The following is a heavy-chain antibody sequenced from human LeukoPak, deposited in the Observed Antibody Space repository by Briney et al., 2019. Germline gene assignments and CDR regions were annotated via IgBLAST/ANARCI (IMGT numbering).Heavy chain of an antibody. V-gene: IGHV3-74*01. CDR2: IAGDGGSI. CDR3: AKEGSRDRAAAGSHFDY. CDR1: GFTFSDYW. J-gene: IGHJ4*02. D-gene: IGHD6-13*01. Sequence: GGSLRLSCAPSGFTFSDYWMHWVRDAPGKGLMWVSRIAGDGGSISYADSVKGRFTISRDNSKNTLYLQMNSLRAEDTAVYYCAKEGSRDRAAAGSHFDYWGQGTLVTVSS.